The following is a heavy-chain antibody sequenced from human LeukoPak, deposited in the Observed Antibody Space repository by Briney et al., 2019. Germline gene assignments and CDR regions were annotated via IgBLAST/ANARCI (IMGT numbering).Heavy chain of an antibody. V-gene: IGHV3-23*01. CDR3: ANGRTISFFGGPFDY. CDR1: GFTFSSYA. CDR2: ISGSGGST. J-gene: IGHJ4*02. Sequence: GGSLRLSCAASGFTFSSYAMSWVRQAPGKGLEWVSAISGSGGSTYYADSVKGRFTISRDNSKNTLYLQMNSLRAEDTAVYYCANGRTISFFGGPFDYWGQGTLVTVSS. D-gene: IGHD3-3*01.